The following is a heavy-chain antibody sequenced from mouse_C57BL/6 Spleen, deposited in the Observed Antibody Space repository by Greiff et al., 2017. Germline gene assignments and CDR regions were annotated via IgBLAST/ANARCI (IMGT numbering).Heavy chain of an antibody. CDR3: ARYRYDAMDY. CDR1: GFTFTDYY. Sequence: EVKLVESGGGLVQPGGSLSLSCAASGFTFTDYYMSWVRQPPGKALEWLGFIRNKANGYTTEYSASVKGRFTISRDNSQSILYLQMNALRAEDNATYYCARYRYDAMDYWGQGTSVTVSS. CDR2: IRNKANGYTT. V-gene: IGHV7-3*01. J-gene: IGHJ4*01.